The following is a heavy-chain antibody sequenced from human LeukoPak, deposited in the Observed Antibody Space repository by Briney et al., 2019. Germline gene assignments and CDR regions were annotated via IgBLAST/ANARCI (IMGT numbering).Heavy chain of an antibody. CDR3: AIMHGYYDGSGYWVQ. CDR1: GFTFGSYG. J-gene: IGHJ1*01. CDR2: ITPNADRT. Sequence: GGSLRLSCAASGFTFGSYGMSWVRQAPGKGLEWVSFITPNADRTSYADSVEGRFTISRDNPRNTLYMQMNSLRDEDTALYYCAIMHGYYDGSGYWVQWGQRTLVTLSS. V-gene: IGHV3-23*01. D-gene: IGHD3-22*01.